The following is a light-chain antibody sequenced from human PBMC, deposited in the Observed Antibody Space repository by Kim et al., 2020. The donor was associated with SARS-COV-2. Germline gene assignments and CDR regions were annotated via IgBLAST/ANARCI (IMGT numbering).Light chain of an antibody. Sequence: SSELTQDPAVSVALGQTVRITCQGDSLRSYYATWYQQKPRQAPIVVIYGKNNRPSGIPDWFSGSSSGNTASLTITGTQAGDEADYYCNSRDSNDNVVFGGGTQLTVL. V-gene: IGLV3-19*01. CDR1: SLRSYY. CDR3: NSRDSNDNVV. CDR2: GKN. J-gene: IGLJ2*01.